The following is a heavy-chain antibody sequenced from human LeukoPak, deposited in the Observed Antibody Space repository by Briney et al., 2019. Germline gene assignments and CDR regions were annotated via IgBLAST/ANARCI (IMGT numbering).Heavy chain of an antibody. J-gene: IGHJ4*02. CDR1: GFTFSSYA. CDR3: ARDRSSVTADFRMNDYGDPLLLY. CDR2: ISYDGSNK. Sequence: PGGSLRLSCAASGFTFSSYAMHWVRQAPGKGLEWVAVISYDGSNKYYADSVKGRFTISRDNSKNTPYLQMNSLRAEDTAVYYCARDRSSVTADFRMNDYGDPLLLYWGQGTLVTVSS. D-gene: IGHD4-17*01. V-gene: IGHV3-30-3*01.